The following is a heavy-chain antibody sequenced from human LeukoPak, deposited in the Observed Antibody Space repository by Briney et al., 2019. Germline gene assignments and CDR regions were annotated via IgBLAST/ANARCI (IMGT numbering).Heavy chain of an antibody. CDR2: IKHDGGEA. CDR3: ARDALFGSGRTHLDF. J-gene: IGHJ4*02. D-gene: IGHD3-10*01. V-gene: IGHV3-7*04. CDR1: EFTFNRYW. Sequence: PGGSLRLSCVASASEFTFNRYWMSWVRQAPGKGLQWVANIKHDGGEAFYVDSVKGRFTISRDNARNLLSLQMNSLTIDDTGVYFCARDALFGSGRTHLDFWGQGTLVSVSS.